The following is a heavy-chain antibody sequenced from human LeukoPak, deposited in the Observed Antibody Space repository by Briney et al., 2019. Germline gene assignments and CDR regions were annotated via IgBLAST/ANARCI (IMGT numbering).Heavy chain of an antibody. CDR3: ARRPTNYDILTGHMDV. Sequence: SVKVSCKASGGTFSSYAISWVRQAPGQGLEWMGRIIPILGIANYAQKFQGRVTITADKSTSTAYMELSSLRSEDTAVYYCARRPTNYDILTGHMDVWGQGNTVTVSS. D-gene: IGHD3-9*01. CDR1: GGTFSSYA. V-gene: IGHV1-69*04. CDR2: IIPILGIA. J-gene: IGHJ6*02.